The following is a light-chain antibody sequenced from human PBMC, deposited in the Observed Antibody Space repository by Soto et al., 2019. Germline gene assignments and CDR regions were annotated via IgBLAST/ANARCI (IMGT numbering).Light chain of an antibody. Sequence: EIVLTQSPGTLSLSPGERATLSCRASQSVSSTYLAWYQQKPGQAPRLLIYGASSRATGIPDRFSGSGSGTDFPLTISRLEPEDFAVYYCQQYGSPPHTFGQGTKLEIK. CDR3: QQYGSPPHT. CDR1: QSVSSTY. J-gene: IGKJ2*01. CDR2: GAS. V-gene: IGKV3-20*01.